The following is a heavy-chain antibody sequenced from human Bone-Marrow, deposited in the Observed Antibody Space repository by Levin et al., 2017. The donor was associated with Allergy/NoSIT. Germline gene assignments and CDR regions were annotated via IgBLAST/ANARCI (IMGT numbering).Heavy chain of an antibody. V-gene: IGHV4-34*01. CDR3: ARLQADLLTPARYSGASKSDY. J-gene: IGHJ4*02. CDR1: GGSFSGYF. D-gene: IGHD6-19*01. CDR2: VNYIGAT. Sequence: SETLSLTCAVYGGSFSGYFWTWIRQPPGKGLEWIGEVNYIGATKYNPSLKSRVTISEDTSKKQFSLNLTSVTAADPPVYYCARLQADLLTPARYSGASKSDYWGQGTLVTVSS.